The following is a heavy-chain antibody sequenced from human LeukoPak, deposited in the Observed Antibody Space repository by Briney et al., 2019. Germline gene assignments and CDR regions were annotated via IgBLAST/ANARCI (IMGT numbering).Heavy chain of an antibody. D-gene: IGHD2-8*01. CDR2: INQSGGT. J-gene: IGHJ6*02. Sequence: SETLSLTCGVYDRSSSDYDWNWIRQSPGKGLERIGEINQSGGTTYNPSLNSRVTISVDTSKTQFSLKLTSVTAADTAVYYCARSQMVFARFPRFYYYGLHVWDRGTPVLVSS. V-gene: IGHV4-34*01. CDR1: DRSSSDYD. CDR3: ARSQMVFARFPRFYYYGLHV.